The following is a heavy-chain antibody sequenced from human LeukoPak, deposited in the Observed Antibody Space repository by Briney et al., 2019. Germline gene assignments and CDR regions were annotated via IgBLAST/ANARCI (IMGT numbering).Heavy chain of an antibody. CDR1: GFTFSNYW. CDR3: ARDRDGPDY. V-gene: IGHV3-7*01. D-gene: IGHD5-24*01. CDR2: IKQDESEK. Sequence: GGSLRLSCAASGFTFSNYWMTWVRQAPGKGLEWVANIKQDESEKYYVDSVKGRFTISRDNAKNSLYLQMNSLRAEDTAVYYCARDRDGPDYWGQGPLVTVSS. J-gene: IGHJ4*02.